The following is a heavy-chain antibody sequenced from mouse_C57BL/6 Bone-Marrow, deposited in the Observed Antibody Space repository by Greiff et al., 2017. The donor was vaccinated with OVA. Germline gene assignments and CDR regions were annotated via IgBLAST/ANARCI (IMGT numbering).Heavy chain of an antibody. CDR3: ARDYYGSSSAWFAY. CDR2: ILPGSGSA. V-gene: IGHV1-9*01. D-gene: IGHD1-1*01. CDR1: GYTLTGYW. Sequence: VPLQQSGAELMKPGASVKLSCKATGYTLTGYWIEWVKLRPGHGLEWIGEILPGSGSANYNEKFKGKATFTADTSSNTAYMQLSILTTEDSAIYYCARDYYGSSSAWFAYWGQGTLVTVSA. J-gene: IGHJ3*01.